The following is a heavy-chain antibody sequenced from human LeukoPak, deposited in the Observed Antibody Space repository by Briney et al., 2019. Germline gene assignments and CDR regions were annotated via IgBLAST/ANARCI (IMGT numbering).Heavy chain of an antibody. D-gene: IGHD2-15*01. CDR3: ARGEGGGSCYNN. Sequence: SETLSLTCAVYGESFSDSYWSWIRQPPGKGLEWIREIHHSGDTNHNPSLKSRVTISLDTSKNQFSLKLNSVTAADTATYYCARGEGGGSCYNNWGQGTQVTVSS. J-gene: IGHJ4*02. CDR1: GESFSDSY. V-gene: IGHV4-34*01. CDR2: IHHSGDT.